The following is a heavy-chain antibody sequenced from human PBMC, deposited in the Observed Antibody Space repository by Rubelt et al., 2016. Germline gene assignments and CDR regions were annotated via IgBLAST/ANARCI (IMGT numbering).Heavy chain of an antibody. Sequence: QVQLQESGPGLVKPSETLSLTCTVSGGSISSYYWSWIRQPPGKGLEWIGYYYYSGSTNYNPSLKSRVTISGDTSKNQFSLKLSSVTAADTAVYYCARHTGIAVAGPIDYWGQGTLVTVSS. D-gene: IGHD6-19*01. V-gene: IGHV4-59*08. CDR2: YYYSGST. CDR1: GGSISSYY. CDR3: ARHTGIAVAGPIDY. J-gene: IGHJ4*02.